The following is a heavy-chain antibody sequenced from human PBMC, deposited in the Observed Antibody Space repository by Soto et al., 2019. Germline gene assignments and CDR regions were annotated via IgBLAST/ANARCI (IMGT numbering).Heavy chain of an antibody. V-gene: IGHV4-61*01. D-gene: IGHD2-15*01. J-gene: IGHJ6*02. CDR3: ARDLGCSGGSCYSPLVGYYYYGMDG. CDR2: IYYSGSI. CDR1: GGSVSSGSYY. Sequence: SETLSLTCTVSGGSVSSGSYYWSWIRQPPGKGLEWIGYIYYSGSINYNPSLKSRVTISVDTSKNQFSLKLSSVTAADTAVYYCARDLGCSGGSCYSPLVGYYYYGMDGWGQGTTVTVSS.